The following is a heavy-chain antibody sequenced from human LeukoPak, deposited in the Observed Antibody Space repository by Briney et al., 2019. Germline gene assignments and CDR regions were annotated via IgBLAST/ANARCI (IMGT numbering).Heavy chain of an antibody. D-gene: IGHD2/OR15-2a*01. CDR1: GFTFSSYS. V-gene: IGHV3-21*01. Sequence: TGGSLRLSCAGTGFTFSSYSMNWVRQAPGKGLEWISSISSSTTYIFYADSVRGRFTISRDNAKNSLYLQMNSLRAEDTAVYYCARPSTRSTSYYCYYYGMNVWGRGTTVTVSS. J-gene: IGHJ6*02. CDR3: ARPSTRSTSYYCYYYGMNV. CDR2: ISSSTTYI.